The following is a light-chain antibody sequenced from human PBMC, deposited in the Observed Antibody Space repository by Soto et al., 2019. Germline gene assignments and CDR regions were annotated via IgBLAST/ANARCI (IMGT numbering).Light chain of an antibody. CDR3: QQSYGTPII. CDR2: AAS. J-gene: IGKJ5*01. Sequence: DIQMTQSPSSLSASVGNRVTITCRASQSISNYLNWYQQKQGKAPKLLIYAASTLQSGVPSRFSGSGSGTDFTLTISSLQPEDSATYYCQQSYGTPIIFGQGTRLEIK. V-gene: IGKV1-39*01. CDR1: QSISNY.